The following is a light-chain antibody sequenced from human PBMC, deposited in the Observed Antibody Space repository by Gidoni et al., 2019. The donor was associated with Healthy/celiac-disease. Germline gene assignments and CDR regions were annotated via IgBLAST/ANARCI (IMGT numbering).Light chain of an antibody. CDR3: CSYAGSSTFV. V-gene: IGLV2-23*01. Sequence: QSALTQPASASGSPGQSITISCTGTSSDVGSYNLVSWYQQHPGKAPKLMIHEGSKRPSGVSNRFSGSKSGNTASLTISGLQAEDEADYYCCSYAGSSTFVFGGGTKLTVL. CDR2: EGS. CDR1: SSDVGSYNL. J-gene: IGLJ3*02.